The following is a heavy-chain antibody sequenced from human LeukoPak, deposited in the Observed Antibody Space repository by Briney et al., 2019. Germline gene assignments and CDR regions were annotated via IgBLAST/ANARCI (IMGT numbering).Heavy chain of an antibody. J-gene: IGHJ6*03. CDR2: ISSSSSYI. CDR3: ARIYYDSSGYYMDV. Sequence: PGGSLRLSCVASGFIFSSSSMNWVRQAPGKGLEWVSSISSSSSYIYYADSVKGRFTISRDNAKNSLNLQMNGLRAEDTAVYYCARIYYDSSGYYMDVWGKGTTVTVSS. D-gene: IGHD3-22*01. CDR1: GFIFSSSS. V-gene: IGHV3-21*01.